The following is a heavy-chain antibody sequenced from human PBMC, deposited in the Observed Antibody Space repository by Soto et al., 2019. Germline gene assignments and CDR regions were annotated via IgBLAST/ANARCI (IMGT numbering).Heavy chain of an antibody. V-gene: IGHV4-39*01. Sequence: QLQLQESGPGLVKPSETLSLTCTVSGGSISSSSYYWGWIRQPPGKGLEWIGSIYYSGSTYYNPSLKSRVTLSVDTSKNQFSLKLSSVTAADTAVYYCASMARTGDRADYWGQGTLVTVSS. D-gene: IGHD7-27*01. CDR1: GGSISSSSYY. J-gene: IGHJ4*02. CDR3: ASMARTGDRADY. CDR2: IYYSGST.